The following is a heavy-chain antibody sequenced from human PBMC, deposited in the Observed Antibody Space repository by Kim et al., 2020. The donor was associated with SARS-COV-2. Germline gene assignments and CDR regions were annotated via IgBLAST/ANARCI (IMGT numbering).Heavy chain of an antibody. Sequence: SVKVSCKASGGTFSSYAISWVRQAPGQGLEWMGRIIPILGIANYAQKFQGRVTITADKSTSTAYMELSSLRSEDTAVYYCARVPRGGNERRERGYYYYGMDVWGQGTTVTVSS. CDR1: GGTFSSYA. J-gene: IGHJ6*02. CDR2: IIPILGIA. D-gene: IGHD2-15*01. V-gene: IGHV1-69*04. CDR3: ARVPRGGNERRERGYYYYGMDV.